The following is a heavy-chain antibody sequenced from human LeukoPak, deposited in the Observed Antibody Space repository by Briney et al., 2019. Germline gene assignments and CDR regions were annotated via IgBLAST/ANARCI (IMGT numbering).Heavy chain of an antibody. CDR3: ARDSSYYHDSSGYYYA. D-gene: IGHD3-22*01. Sequence: PGGSLRLSCAASGFTFDDYGMSWVRQAPGKGLEWVSGINWNGGSTGYADSVKGRFTISRDNAKNSLYLQMNSLRAEDTALYYCARDSSYYHDSSGYYYAWGQGTLVTVSS. V-gene: IGHV3-20*04. CDR1: GFTFDDYG. J-gene: IGHJ5*02. CDR2: INWNGGST.